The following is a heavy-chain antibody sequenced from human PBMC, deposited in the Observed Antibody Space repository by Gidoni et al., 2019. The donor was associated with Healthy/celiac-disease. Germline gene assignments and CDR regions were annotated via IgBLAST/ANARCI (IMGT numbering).Heavy chain of an antibody. CDR2: INHSGRT. CDR3: ARGSEDIVVVPAAIQACGYDY. D-gene: IGHD2-2*02. V-gene: IGHV4-34*01. CDR1: GGSFSGYY. Sequence: QVQLQQWGAGLLKPSETLSLTCAVEGGSFSGYYWSWIRQPPGKGLEWIGEINHSGRTNYNPSLKSRVTISVDTSKNQFSLKLSSVTAADTAVYYCARGSEDIVVVPAAIQACGYDYWGQGTLVTVSS. J-gene: IGHJ4*02.